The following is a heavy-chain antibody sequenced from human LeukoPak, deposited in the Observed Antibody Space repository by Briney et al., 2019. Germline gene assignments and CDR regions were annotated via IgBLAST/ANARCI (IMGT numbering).Heavy chain of an antibody. CDR2: LSWNSGSI. CDR3: AKDIRDTSYYFDT. CDR1: GFTFDDYA. J-gene: IGHJ4*02. Sequence: GSSLRLSCAASGFTFDDYAMHWVRQAPGKGLEWVSGLSWNSGSIGYADSVKGRFTISRDNAKNSLYLQMNSLRAEDTALYYCAKDIRDTSYYFDTWGQGTLVTVSS. V-gene: IGHV3-9*01. D-gene: IGHD5-18*01.